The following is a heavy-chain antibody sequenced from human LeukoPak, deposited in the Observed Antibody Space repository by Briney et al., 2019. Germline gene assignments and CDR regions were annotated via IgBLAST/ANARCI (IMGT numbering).Heavy chain of an antibody. V-gene: IGHV1-18*01. J-gene: IGHJ3*02. CDR3: AKVLRWTSGLREHDAFDI. CDR2: ISAYNGNT. Sequence: GASVKVSCKASGYTFTSYGISWVRQAPGQGLEWMGWISAYNGNTNYAQKLQGRVTMTTDTSTSTAYMELRSLRSDDTAVYYCAKVLRWTSGLREHDAFDIWGQGTMVTVSS. CDR1: GYTFTSYG. D-gene: IGHD5-12*01.